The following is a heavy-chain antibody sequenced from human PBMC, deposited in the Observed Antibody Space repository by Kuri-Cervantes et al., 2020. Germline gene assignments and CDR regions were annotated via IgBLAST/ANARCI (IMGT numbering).Heavy chain of an antibody. CDR3: ARGISGWYRLIDY. D-gene: IGHD6-19*01. CDR2: IWYDGSNR. CDR1: GYTFTGYY. Sequence: SCKASGYTFTGYYMHWVRQAPGEGLEWVALIWYDGSNRSYADSVKGRFTIFRDNSKNTLNLQMNSLRAEDTAVYYCARGISGWYRLIDYWGQGTLVIVSS. V-gene: IGHV3-33*01. J-gene: IGHJ4*02.